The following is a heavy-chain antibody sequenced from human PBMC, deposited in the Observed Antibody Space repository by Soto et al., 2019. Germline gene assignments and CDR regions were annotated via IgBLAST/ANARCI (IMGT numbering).Heavy chain of an antibody. Sequence: EVQLLESGGGLAQPGGSLRFSCAASGFTFSNYAMSWVRQAPGKGLEWVSVISGSGGSTAYADSVRGRFTISRDNSKNTLYLQMNSLGAEDTAVYYCAKVAGRSGYFTGDYYYGMDVW. CDR2: ISGSGGST. V-gene: IGHV3-23*01. CDR3: AKVAGRSGYFTGDYYYGMDV. D-gene: IGHD3-3*01. J-gene: IGHJ6*01. CDR1: GFTFSNYA.